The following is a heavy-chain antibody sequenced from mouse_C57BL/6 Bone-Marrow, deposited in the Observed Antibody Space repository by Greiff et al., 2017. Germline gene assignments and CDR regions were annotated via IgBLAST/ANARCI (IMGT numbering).Heavy chain of an antibody. J-gene: IGHJ2*01. CDR3: ARWGGGLDY. Sequence: QVQLQQPGAELVKPGASVKLSCKASGYTFTSYWMHWVKQRPGQGLEWIGMIHPNSGSTNYNEKFKGKATLTADKSSSTAYMELRSLTSEDSAVYFCARWGGGLDYWGQGTTLTVSS. CDR2: IHPNSGST. V-gene: IGHV1-64*01. CDR1: GYTFTSYW.